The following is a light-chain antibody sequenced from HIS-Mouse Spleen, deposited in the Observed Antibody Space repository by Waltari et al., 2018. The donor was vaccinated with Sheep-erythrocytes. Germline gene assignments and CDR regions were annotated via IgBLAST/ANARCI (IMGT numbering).Light chain of an antibody. V-gene: IGKV1D-13*01. CDR2: DAS. CDR3: QQFNNYPRT. CDR1: QGISRA. Sequence: AIQLTQSPSSLSASVGDRVTITFRASQGISRALAWYQQKPGKAPKILIYDASSLESGVPSRFSGSGSGTDFTLTISSLQPEDFATYCCQQFNNYPRTFGQGTKVEIK. J-gene: IGKJ1*01.